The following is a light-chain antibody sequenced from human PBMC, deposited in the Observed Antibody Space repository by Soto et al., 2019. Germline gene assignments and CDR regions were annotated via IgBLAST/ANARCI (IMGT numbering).Light chain of an antibody. J-gene: IGKJ4*01. V-gene: IGKV3-20*01. CDR1: QSVSSSY. CDR2: GAS. CDR3: QQYGSSPLT. Sequence: EIVLTQSPGTLSLSPGERATLSCRASQSVSSSYLAWYQQKPGQAPRPLIYGASSRATGIPDRFSGSGSGTDFTLTISRLEPEDFAVYSCQQYGSSPLTFGGGTKVDIK.